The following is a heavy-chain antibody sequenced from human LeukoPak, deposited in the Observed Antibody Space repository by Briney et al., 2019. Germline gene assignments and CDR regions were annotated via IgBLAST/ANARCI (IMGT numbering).Heavy chain of an antibody. Sequence: GGSLRLSCAASGFTFSSYEMNWVRQAPGKGPEWVSYISSSGSTIYYADSVKGRFTISRDNAKNSLYLQMNSLRAEDTAVYYCARGPLTDYYDSSGPNFDYWGQGTLVTVSS. CDR3: ARGPLTDYYDSSGPNFDY. D-gene: IGHD3-22*01. V-gene: IGHV3-48*03. J-gene: IGHJ4*02. CDR1: GFTFSSYE. CDR2: ISSSGSTI.